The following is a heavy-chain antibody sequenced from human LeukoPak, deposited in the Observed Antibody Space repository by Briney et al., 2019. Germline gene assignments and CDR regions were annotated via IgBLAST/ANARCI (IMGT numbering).Heavy chain of an antibody. V-gene: IGHV4-34*01. CDR2: INHSGST. CDR1: GGSFSGYY. Sequence: PSETLSLTCAAYGGSFSGYYWSWIRQPPGKGLEWIGEINHSGSTNYNPSLKSRVTISVDTSKNQFSLKLSSVTAADTAVYYCARRSSVGLGYWGQGTLVTVSS. CDR3: ARRSSVGLGY. J-gene: IGHJ4*02.